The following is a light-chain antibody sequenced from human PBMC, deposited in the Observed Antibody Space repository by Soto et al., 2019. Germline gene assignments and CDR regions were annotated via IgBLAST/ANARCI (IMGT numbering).Light chain of an antibody. CDR3: QQYGSSGT. V-gene: IGKV3-20*01. CDR1: QSVSSSY. J-gene: IGKJ1*01. CDR2: GAS. Sequence: IVMAQFPETLAVSVGERATLSCRASQSVSSSYLAWYQQKPGQAPRLLIYGASNRATGLPDRFSGSGSGTDFTLTISRLAPEDFGVYYCQQYGSSGTFGQGTKVDI.